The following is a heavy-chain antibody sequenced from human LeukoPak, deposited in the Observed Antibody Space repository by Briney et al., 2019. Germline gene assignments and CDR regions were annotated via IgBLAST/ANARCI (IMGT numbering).Heavy chain of an antibody. Sequence: SVKVSCKASGDTFSNDAISWVRQAPGQGLEWMGGIIPIFGTPNYAQKFQDRVTITTDESTTTAYMELSSLRSEDTAVYYCARSRMIYDVDYYYYLDVWGKGTTVVVS. CDR3: ARSRMIYDVDYYYYLDV. V-gene: IGHV1-69*05. D-gene: IGHD3-3*01. J-gene: IGHJ6*03. CDR2: IIPIFGTP. CDR1: GDTFSNDA.